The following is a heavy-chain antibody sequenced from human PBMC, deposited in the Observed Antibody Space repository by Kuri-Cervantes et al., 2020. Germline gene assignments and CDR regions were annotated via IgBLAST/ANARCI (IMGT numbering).Heavy chain of an antibody. CDR2: IYTSGST. D-gene: IGHD1-20*01. Sequence: ESLKISCTVSGGSISSYYWSWIRQPAGKGLEWIGRIYTSGSTNYNPSLKSRVTMSVDTSKNQFSLKLSSVTAADTAVYYCARLGITGTAGLFDYWGQGTLVTVSS. CDR1: GGSISSYY. V-gene: IGHV4-4*07. J-gene: IGHJ4*02. CDR3: ARLGITGTAGLFDY.